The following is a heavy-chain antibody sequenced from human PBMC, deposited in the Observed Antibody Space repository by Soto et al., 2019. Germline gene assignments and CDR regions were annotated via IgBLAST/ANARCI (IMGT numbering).Heavy chain of an antibody. CDR1: GDSVSGGTYY. Sequence: SETLSLTCTVAGDSVSGGTYYWSWIRQPPGKGLEWIGNIHYSGSTNYDPSLKSRVTISVDTSKNQFSLMLSSVIAADTAVYYCARLQAITGPPEDAFEMWGPGTMVTVSS. D-gene: IGHD2-21*01. J-gene: IGHJ3*02. CDR3: ARLQAITGPPEDAFEM. V-gene: IGHV4-61*01. CDR2: IHYSGST.